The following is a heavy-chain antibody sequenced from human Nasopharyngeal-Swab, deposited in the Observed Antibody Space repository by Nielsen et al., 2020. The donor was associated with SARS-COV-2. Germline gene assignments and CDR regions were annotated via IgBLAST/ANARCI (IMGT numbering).Heavy chain of an antibody. Sequence: SETLSLTCAVYGGSFSGYYWSWIRQPPGKGLEWIGEINHSGSTNYNPSLKSRVTISVDTSKNQFSLKLSSVTAADTAVYYCARGLGNWYCDLWGRGTLVTVSS. CDR1: GGSFSGYY. D-gene: IGHD7-27*01. J-gene: IGHJ2*01. V-gene: IGHV4-34*01. CDR3: ARGLGNWYCDL. CDR2: INHSGST.